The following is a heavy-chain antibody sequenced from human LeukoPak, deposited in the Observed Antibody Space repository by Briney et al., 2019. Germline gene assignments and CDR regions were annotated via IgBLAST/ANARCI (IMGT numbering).Heavy chain of an antibody. D-gene: IGHD3-22*01. CDR2: ISYDGSNK. J-gene: IGHJ4*02. CDR3: AKSRGKTMIVLGY. Sequence: PGRSLRLSCAASGFTFSSYGMHWVRQAPGKGLEWVAVISYDGSNKYNADSVKGRFTISRDNSKNTLYLQMNSLRAEDTAVYYCAKSRGKTMIVLGYWGQGTLVTVSS. CDR1: GFTFSSYG. V-gene: IGHV3-30*18.